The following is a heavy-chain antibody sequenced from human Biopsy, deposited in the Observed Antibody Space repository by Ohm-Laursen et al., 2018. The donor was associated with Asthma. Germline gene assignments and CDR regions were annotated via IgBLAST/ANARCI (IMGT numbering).Heavy chain of an antibody. J-gene: IGHJ4*02. CDR1: GDSIDSGDYS. CDR3: ARGWNCGGDCYSLDS. CDR2: IYRNGDT. V-gene: IGHV4-30-2*06. Sequence: TLSLTCAVSGDSIDSGDYSWTWIRQSPGVGLEWIGYIYRNGDTYYNPTLKNRVTISIDTSKNQFSLRLRSVTAADTAVYYCARGWNCGGDCYSLDSWGQGTLVTFSS. D-gene: IGHD2-21*02.